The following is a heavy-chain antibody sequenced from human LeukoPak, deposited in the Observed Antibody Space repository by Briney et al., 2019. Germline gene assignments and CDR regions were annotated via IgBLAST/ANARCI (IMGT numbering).Heavy chain of an antibody. CDR3: ARVYQSAEYYFDY. J-gene: IGHJ4*02. V-gene: IGHV4-61*05. CDR2: IYYTGST. Sequence: SETLSLTCTVSGGSISSSSYYWGWIRQPPGKGLEWIGYIYYTGSTEYHPSLKSRVTISLDTSKNQFSLKLTSVTAADTAVYYCARVYQSAEYYFDYWGQGNLVSVSS. CDR1: GGSISSSSYY. D-gene: IGHD2-2*01.